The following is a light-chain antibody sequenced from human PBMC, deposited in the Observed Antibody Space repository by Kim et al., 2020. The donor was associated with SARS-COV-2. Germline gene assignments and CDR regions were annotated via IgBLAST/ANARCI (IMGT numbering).Light chain of an antibody. J-gene: IGKJ1*01. CDR3: QQYGSSSWT. V-gene: IGKV3-20*01. Sequence: SPGERAILSCRASQSVSSSYLAWYQQKPGQAPRLLIYGASSRATGIPDRFSGSGSGTDFTLTISRLEPEDFAVYYCQQYGSSSWTFGQGTKVDVK. CDR1: QSVSSSY. CDR2: GAS.